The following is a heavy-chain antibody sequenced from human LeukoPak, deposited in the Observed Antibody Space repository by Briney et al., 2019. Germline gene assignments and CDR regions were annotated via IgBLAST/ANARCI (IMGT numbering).Heavy chain of an antibody. Sequence: SETLSLTCTVSGGSISGYYWSWIRQPPGKGMEWIGYIYYIGGTDYSPSLKSRATISLDTSKNLFSLKVRSVTAADTAIYYCARHKAWASPDSFDVWGQGTTVTVSS. CDR3: ARHKAWASPDSFDV. D-gene: IGHD1-14*01. CDR1: GGSISGYY. J-gene: IGHJ3*01. CDR2: IYYIGGT. V-gene: IGHV4-59*08.